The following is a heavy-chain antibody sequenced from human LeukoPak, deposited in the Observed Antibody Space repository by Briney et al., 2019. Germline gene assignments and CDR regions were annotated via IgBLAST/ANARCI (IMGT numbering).Heavy chain of an antibody. CDR3: ARAGSGLDYYFDY. J-gene: IGHJ4*02. Sequence: SETLSLTCTVPGGSTSSYYWSWIRQPPGKGLEWIGYIYYSGSTNYNPSLKSRVTTSVDTSKNQFSLKLSSVTAADTAVYYCARAGSGLDYYFDYWGQGTLVTVSS. CDR1: GGSTSSYY. V-gene: IGHV4-59*01. CDR2: IYYSGST. D-gene: IGHD6-19*01.